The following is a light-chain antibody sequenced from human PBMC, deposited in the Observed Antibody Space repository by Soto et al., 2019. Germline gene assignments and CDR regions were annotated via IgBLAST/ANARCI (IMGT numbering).Light chain of an antibody. V-gene: IGKV1-9*01. CDR2: GTS. CDR1: QAISSY. Sequence: DIRLTQSPSFLSAAVGDRVTITCRASQAISSYLAWYQQKPGKAPKLLIYGTSTLQSGVPSRFSGSGSGTEFTLTISSLQPEDFATYYCQQLNSYPPWMFGRGTKVEIK. J-gene: IGKJ1*01. CDR3: QQLNSYPPWM.